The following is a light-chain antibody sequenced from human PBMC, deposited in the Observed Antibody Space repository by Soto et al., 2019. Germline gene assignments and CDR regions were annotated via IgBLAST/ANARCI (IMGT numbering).Light chain of an antibody. V-gene: IGKV1-5*03. J-gene: IGKJ2*01. CDR2: KAS. CDR3: QQYDTYDSYT. CDR1: QSVSTC. Sequence: DIQMTQSPSTLSASIGDRVTITCQASQSVSTCLAWYQQKPGKAPKLLIYKASSLESGVPSRFSGSGSGTEFTLTIRSLQPDDFATYHCQQYDTYDSYTFGQGTKLEIK.